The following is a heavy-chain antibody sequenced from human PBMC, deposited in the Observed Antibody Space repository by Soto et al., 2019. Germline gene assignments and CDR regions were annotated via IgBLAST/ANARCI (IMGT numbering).Heavy chain of an antibody. CDR1: GDSVSSNSAA. Sequence: SQTLSLTCDISGDSVSSNSAAWNWIRQTPSRGLEWLGRTYYRSKWYNDYAVSVKSRITINPDTSKNQFSLQLNSVTPEDTAVYYCAREPRHYYDSSGGFDYWGQGTLVTVSS. J-gene: IGHJ4*02. CDR3: AREPRHYYDSSGGFDY. V-gene: IGHV6-1*01. D-gene: IGHD3-22*01. CDR2: TYYRSKWYN.